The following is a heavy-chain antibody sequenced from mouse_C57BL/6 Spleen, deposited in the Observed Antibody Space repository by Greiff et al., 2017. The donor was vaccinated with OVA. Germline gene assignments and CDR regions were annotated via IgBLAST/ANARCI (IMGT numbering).Heavy chain of an antibody. Sequence: VQLQQSGPELVKPGASVKISCKASGYSFTGYYMNWVKQSPEKSLEWIGEINPSTGGTTYNQKFKAKATLTVDKSSSTAYMQLKSLTSEDSAVYYCARGIYYDYYYFDYWGKGTTLTVSS. CDR3: ARGIYYDYYYFDY. J-gene: IGHJ2*01. D-gene: IGHD2-4*01. CDR2: INPSTGGT. CDR1: GYSFTGYY. V-gene: IGHV1-42*01.